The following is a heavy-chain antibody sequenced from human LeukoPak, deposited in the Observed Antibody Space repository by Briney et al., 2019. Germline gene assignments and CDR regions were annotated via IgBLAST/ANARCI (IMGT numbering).Heavy chain of an antibody. CDR3: AKGIYCSSTSCYAVDY. CDR1: GFTLSTYA. CDR2: ISGTINTT. V-gene: IGHV3-23*01. D-gene: IGHD2-2*01. J-gene: IGHJ4*02. Sequence: GGALRISCAGSGFTLSTYAMSWVRQTPGKGLEGVSPISGTINTTYYADSVRGRFTISRDSSENTLYLQMDSLRAEDTAVYYCAKGIYCSSTSCYAVDYWGQGTLVTVSS.